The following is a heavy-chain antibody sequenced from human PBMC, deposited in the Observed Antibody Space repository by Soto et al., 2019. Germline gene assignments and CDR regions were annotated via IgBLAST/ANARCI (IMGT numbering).Heavy chain of an antibody. Sequence: LRLSCAASGFTFSSYAMSWVRQAPGKGLEWVSAISGSGGSTYYADSVKGRFTISRDNSKNTLYLQMNSLRAEDTAVYYCAKGAIITMIVVAPGYFDYWGQGTLVTVSS. D-gene: IGHD3-22*01. CDR1: GFTFSSYA. V-gene: IGHV3-23*01. CDR2: ISGSGGST. J-gene: IGHJ4*02. CDR3: AKGAIITMIVVAPGYFDY.